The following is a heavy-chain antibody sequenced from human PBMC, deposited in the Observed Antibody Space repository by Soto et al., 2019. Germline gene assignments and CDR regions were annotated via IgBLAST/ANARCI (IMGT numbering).Heavy chain of an antibody. CDR2: ISYDGSNK. V-gene: IGHV3-30*18. D-gene: IGHD1-1*01. CDR1: GFTFSSYG. Sequence: GGSLRLSCAASGFTFSSYGMHWVRQAPGKGLEWVAVISYDGSNKYYADSVKGRFTISRDNSKNTLYLQMNSLRAEDTAVYYCAKAWKLRQYIFDYWGQGTLVTVSS. CDR3: AKAWKLRQYIFDY. J-gene: IGHJ4*02.